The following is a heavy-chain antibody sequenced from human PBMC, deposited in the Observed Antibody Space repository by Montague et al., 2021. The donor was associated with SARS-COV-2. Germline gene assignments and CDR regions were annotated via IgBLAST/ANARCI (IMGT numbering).Heavy chain of an antibody. D-gene: IGHD3-16*02. CDR2: INHSGNT. CDR1: GESFNTYY. V-gene: IGHV4-34*01. J-gene: IGHJ4*02. Sequence: SETLSLTCTASGESFNTYYWSWIRQPPGKGLEWIGYINHSGNTNXNPSLQSRVTLSVDTSKNQFSLKLTSVTAADTAMYFCARAQIVRRRLYSCFDYWGQGTPVTVSS. CDR3: ARAQIVRRRLYSCFDY.